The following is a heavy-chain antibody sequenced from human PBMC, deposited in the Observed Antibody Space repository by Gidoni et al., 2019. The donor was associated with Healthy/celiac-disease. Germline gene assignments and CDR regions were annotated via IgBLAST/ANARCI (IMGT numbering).Heavy chain of an antibody. CDR1: GGSISSYY. Sequence: QVQLQEPGPGLVKPSETLSLTCTVPGGSISSYYWRWSRHPPGKGLGWLGYIYYSGRTNYNPSLKSRVTISVDTSKNQFALKRSSVTAADTAVYYCARHKGDPFDPWGQGTLVTVSS. D-gene: IGHD3-16*01. V-gene: IGHV4-59*08. J-gene: IGHJ5*02. CDR2: IYYSGRT. CDR3: ARHKGDPFDP.